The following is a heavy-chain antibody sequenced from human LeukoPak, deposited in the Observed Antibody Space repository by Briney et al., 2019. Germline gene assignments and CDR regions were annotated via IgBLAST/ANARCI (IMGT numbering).Heavy chain of an antibody. V-gene: IGHV3-23*01. J-gene: IGHJ4*02. D-gene: IGHD3-3*01. Sequence: PGGSLRLSCAASGFTFSSSAMSWVRQVPGKGLEWVSGISASGGSTSYADSVRSRFTISRDNSKNTLYVQMNSLRDEDTAVYYCAKYYDFWSGYYDDYWGQGTLATVSS. CDR2: ISASGGST. CDR1: GFTFSSSA. CDR3: AKYYDFWSGYYDDY.